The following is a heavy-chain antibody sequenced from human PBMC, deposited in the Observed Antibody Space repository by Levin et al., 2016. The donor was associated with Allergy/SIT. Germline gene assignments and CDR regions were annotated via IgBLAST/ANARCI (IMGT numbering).Heavy chain of an antibody. D-gene: IGHD2-15*01. CDR1: GYTFRTHA. J-gene: IGHJ6*02. CDR3: ARASRILFNGMDV. V-gene: IGHV1-18*04. Sequence: ASVKVSCKASGYTFRTHAFTWVRQAPGQGLEWMGWISAYNGNTRYAQHLQGRVTMTTDTSTSTAYMELRSLRSDDTAMYFCARASRILFNGMDVWGQGTTVTVSS. CDR2: ISAYNGNT.